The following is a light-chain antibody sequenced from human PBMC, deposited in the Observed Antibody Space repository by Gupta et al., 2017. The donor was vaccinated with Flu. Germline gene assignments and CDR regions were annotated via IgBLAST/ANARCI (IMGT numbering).Light chain of an antibody. CDR1: SSNIGINN. J-gene: IGLJ3*02. CDR2: RNH. V-gene: IGLV1-47*01. Sequence: QSVLTQPPSASGTPGQRVTISCSGSSSNIGINNVYWYQQLPGTAPKLLIYRNHQRPSGVPARFSGSKSGTSASLAISGLLAEDEADYYCASWDDSLSGRLFGGGTKLTVL. CDR3: ASWDDSLSGRL.